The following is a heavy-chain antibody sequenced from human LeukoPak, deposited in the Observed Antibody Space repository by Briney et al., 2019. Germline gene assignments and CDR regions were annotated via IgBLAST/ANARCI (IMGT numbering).Heavy chain of an antibody. Sequence: GASVKVSCKASGYTFTGYYMHWVRQAPGQGLEWMGWINPNSGGTNYAQKFQGRVTMTRDTSISTAYMELSRLRSDDTAVYYCARIVGATRWWFDPWGQGTLVTVSS. CDR3: ARIVGATRWWFDP. J-gene: IGHJ5*02. V-gene: IGHV1-2*02. D-gene: IGHD1-26*01. CDR1: GYTFTGYY. CDR2: INPNSGGT.